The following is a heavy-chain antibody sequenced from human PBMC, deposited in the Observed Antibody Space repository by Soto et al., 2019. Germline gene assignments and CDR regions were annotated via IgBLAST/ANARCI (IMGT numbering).Heavy chain of an antibody. Sequence: GGSLRLSCAASGFTFSSYDMHWVRQATGKGLEWVSAIGTAGDTYYPGSVKGRFTISRENAKNSLYLQMNSLRAEDTAVYYCARGMGGSYGMDVWGQGTTVTVSS. CDR2: IGTAGDT. D-gene: IGHD1-26*01. CDR3: ARGMGGSYGMDV. CDR1: GFTFSSYD. J-gene: IGHJ6*02. V-gene: IGHV3-13*01.